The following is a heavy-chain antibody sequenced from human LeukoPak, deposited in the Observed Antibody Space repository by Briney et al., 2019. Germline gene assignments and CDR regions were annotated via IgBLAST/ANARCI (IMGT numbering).Heavy chain of an antibody. CDR3: AKAAVAAHPQAYFDY. CDR1: GFSFSSYW. V-gene: IGHV3-74*01. J-gene: IGHJ4*02. D-gene: IGHD6-6*01. Sequence: GGSLRLSCAVSGFSFSSYWMHWVRQAPGKGLVWVSRINSDGSTTRYADSVKGRFTISRDNAKNSLFLQMNSLRAEDTAVYYCAKAAVAAHPQAYFDYWGQGTLVTVSS. CDR2: INSDGSTT.